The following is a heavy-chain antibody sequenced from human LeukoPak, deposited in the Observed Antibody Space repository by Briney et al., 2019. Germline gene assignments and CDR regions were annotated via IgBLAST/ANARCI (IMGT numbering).Heavy chain of an antibody. CDR1: GYSFTDYY. CDR3: ARGKAVGGTRYFDY. J-gene: IGHJ4*02. CDR2: INPNSGGT. V-gene: IGHV1-2*02. Sequence: ASVKVSCKASGYSFTDYYMHWVRQAPGQGLEWMGWINPNSGGTNYAQKFQGRITMTRDTSISTTYMELSRLISDDTAVYYCARGKAVGGTRYFDYWGQGTLVTVSS. D-gene: IGHD6-13*01.